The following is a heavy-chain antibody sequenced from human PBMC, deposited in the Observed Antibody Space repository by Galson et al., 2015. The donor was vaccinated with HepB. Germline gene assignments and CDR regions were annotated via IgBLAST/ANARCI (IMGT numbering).Heavy chain of an antibody. V-gene: IGHV1-2*02. J-gene: IGHJ3*02. Sequence: SVKVSCKASGYTFTAYYIHWVRQAPGQGLEWMGWLNPNSGGTIYAQKFQGRVSMTGDTSISTASMELRRLTSDDTALYYCGRGRKTIASRPSGAVDIWGQGTMVTVSS. D-gene: IGHD2/OR15-2a*01. CDR2: LNPNSGGT. CDR1: GYTFTAYY. CDR3: GRGRKTIASRPSGAVDI.